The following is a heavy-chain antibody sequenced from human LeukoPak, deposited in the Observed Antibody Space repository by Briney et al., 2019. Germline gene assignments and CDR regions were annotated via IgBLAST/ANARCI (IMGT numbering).Heavy chain of an antibody. D-gene: IGHD6-13*01. CDR2: IKQAGSEE. J-gene: IGHJ6*02. Sequence: GGSLRLSCAASGFTFSNYYMNWVRQAPGKGLEWVANIKQAGSEEYYVDSVKGRFTISRDNAKNSLYLQMNSLRAEDTAIYYCARDSSSSWYYYYYGMDVWGQGTTVTVSS. V-gene: IGHV3-7*01. CDR3: ARDSSSSWYYYYYGMDV. CDR1: GFTFSNYY.